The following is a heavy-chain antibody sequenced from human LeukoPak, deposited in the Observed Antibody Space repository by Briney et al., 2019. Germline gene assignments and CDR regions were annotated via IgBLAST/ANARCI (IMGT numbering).Heavy chain of an antibody. CDR3: ASVSEMATDGYFQH. D-gene: IGHD5-24*01. CDR2: IIPIFGTA. Sequence: SVKVSCKASGGTFSSYAISWVRQAPGQGLEWMGGIIPIFGTANYAQKFQGRVTITADESTSTAYMELSSLRSEGTAVYYCASVSEMATDGYFQHWGQGTLVTVSS. V-gene: IGHV1-69*13. J-gene: IGHJ1*01. CDR1: GGTFSSYA.